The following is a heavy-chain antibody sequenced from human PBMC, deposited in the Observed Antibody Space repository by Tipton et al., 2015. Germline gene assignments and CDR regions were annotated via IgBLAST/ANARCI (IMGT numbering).Heavy chain of an antibody. J-gene: IGHJ6*02. CDR1: SDSISKYY. CDR3: ARDLEHGMDV. D-gene: IGHD5-24*01. Sequence: TLSLTCSVSSDSISKYYWSWIRQSPGKGLEWIGYISYSGSTHYNPSLKSRVTIPIDTSKNQFSLRLSSVTAADTAVYYCARDLEHGMDVWGQGTTVTVSS. CDR2: ISYSGST. V-gene: IGHV4-59*01.